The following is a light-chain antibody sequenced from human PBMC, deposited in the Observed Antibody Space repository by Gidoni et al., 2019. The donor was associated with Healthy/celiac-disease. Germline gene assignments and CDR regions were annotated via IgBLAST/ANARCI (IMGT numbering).Light chain of an antibody. Sequence: EIVMTQSPATLSVSPGERATLSCRASQSVSSNLAWYQQKPGQAPRLLIYGASTRATGIPARFSGSGSGKEFTLTISSLQSEDFAVYYCQQYNNWPWTFGQGIKVEIK. J-gene: IGKJ1*01. CDR3: QQYNNWPWT. CDR1: QSVSSN. CDR2: GAS. V-gene: IGKV3-15*01.